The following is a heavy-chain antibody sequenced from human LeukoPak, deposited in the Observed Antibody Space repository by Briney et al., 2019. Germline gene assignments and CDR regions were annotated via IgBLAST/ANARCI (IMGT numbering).Heavy chain of an antibody. V-gene: IGHV1-69*04. CDR3: ARAYGDYVPNFDY. CDR2: IIPILGIA. CDR1: GGTFSSYA. D-gene: IGHD4-17*01. J-gene: IGHJ4*02. Sequence: SVKVSCKASGGTFSSYAISWVRQAPGQGLEWMGRIIPILGIANYAQKFQGRVTITADKSTSTAYMELSSLRSEDTAVYYCARAYGDYVPNFDYWGQGTLVTVSS.